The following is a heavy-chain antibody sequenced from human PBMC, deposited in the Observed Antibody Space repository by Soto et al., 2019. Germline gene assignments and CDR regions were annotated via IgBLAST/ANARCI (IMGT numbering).Heavy chain of an antibody. D-gene: IGHD6-13*01. CDR2: INHSGST. V-gene: IGHV4-34*01. CDR1: GVSFSGYY. Sequence: SETLSLTCAVYGVSFSGYYWSWIRQPPGKGLEWIGEINHSGSTNYNPSLKSRVTISVDTSKNQFSLKLSSVTAADTAVYYCARGEGILQNSISSSWIVGLDYWGQGTLVTVSS. J-gene: IGHJ4*02. CDR3: ARGEGILQNSISSSWIVGLDY.